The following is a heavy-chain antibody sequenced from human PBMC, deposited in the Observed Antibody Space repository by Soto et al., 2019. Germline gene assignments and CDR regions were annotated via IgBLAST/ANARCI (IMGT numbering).Heavy chain of an antibody. J-gene: IGHJ2*01. CDR2: ISGSGGST. V-gene: IGHV3-23*01. Sequence: EVQLLESGGGLVQPGGSLRLSCAASGFTFSSYAMSWVRQAPGKGLEWVSVISGSGGSTYYADSVKGRFTSSRDNSKNSLYLQMNSLRAEDTAVYYCAKRSSGWYFDLWGRGTLVTVSS. D-gene: IGHD6-19*01. CDR3: AKRSSGWYFDL. CDR1: GFTFSSYA.